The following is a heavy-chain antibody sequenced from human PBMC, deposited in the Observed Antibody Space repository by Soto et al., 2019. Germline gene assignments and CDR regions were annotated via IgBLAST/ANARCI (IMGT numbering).Heavy chain of an antibody. V-gene: IGHV4-4*07. D-gene: IGHD6-19*01. CDR3: ARDPVSSGCTNFDY. Sequence: SETLSLTCTVSGGSISSYYWSWIRQPAGKGLEWIGRIYTSGSTNYNPSLKSRVTMSVDTSKNQFSLKLSSVTAADTDVYYCARDPVSSGCTNFDYWGQGTMVIVSS. CDR2: IYTSGST. J-gene: IGHJ4*02. CDR1: GGSISSYY.